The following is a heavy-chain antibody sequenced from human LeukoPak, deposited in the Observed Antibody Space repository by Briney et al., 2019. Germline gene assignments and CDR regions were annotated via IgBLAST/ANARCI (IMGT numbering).Heavy chain of an antibody. CDR3: ARAGHDSSGYLMENWFDP. Sequence: SETLSLTCTVSDGSISSSSYYWGWIRQPPGKGLEWIGSIYYSGSTYYNPSLKSRVTISVDTSKNQFSLKLSSVTAADTAVYYCARAGHDSSGYLMENWFDPWGQGTLVTVSS. J-gene: IGHJ5*02. D-gene: IGHD3-22*01. CDR2: IYYSGST. CDR1: DGSISSSSYY. V-gene: IGHV4-39*07.